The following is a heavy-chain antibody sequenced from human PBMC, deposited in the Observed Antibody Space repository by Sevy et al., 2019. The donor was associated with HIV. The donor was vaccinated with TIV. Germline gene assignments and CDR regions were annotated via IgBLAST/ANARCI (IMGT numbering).Heavy chain of an antibody. Sequence: SETLSLTCTVSGYSISSGYYWCWIRQPPGKGLEWIGNIYHSGSTYYNPSLKSRVTISVDTSKNQFSLKLSSVTAADTAVYYCARDEDLAPGTAFDYWGQGTLVTVSS. CDR1: GYSISSGYY. CDR3: ARDEDLAPGTAFDY. D-gene: IGHD6-13*01. J-gene: IGHJ4*02. CDR2: IYHSGST. V-gene: IGHV4-38-2*02.